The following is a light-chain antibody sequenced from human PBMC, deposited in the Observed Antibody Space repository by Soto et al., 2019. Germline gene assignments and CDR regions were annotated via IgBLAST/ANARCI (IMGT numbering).Light chain of an antibody. J-gene: IGKJ4*01. CDR2: DTS. CDR1: QGMCDT. V-gene: IGKV3-15*01. Sequence: EVVMTQSPAPLSVSPGDVVTLSCRSSQGMCDTLAWYQHKPGQTPRLLIYDTSTRATGVPARFTGSRSGPEFTITINIIQSADFAIYYCHPYTIWPLTFGGGTKVESK. CDR3: HPYTIWPLT.